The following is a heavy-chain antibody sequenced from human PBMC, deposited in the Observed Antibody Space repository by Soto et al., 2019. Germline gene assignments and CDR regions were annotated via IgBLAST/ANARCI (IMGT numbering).Heavy chain of an antibody. CDR1: GFTFSSYA. J-gene: IGHJ4*02. V-gene: IGHV3-33*01. D-gene: IGHD3-22*01. CDR3: AREGLNFYDSSGYYGTDH. CDR2: IWHDGDNK. Sequence: QVQLVESGGGVVQPGTSLRLSCTASGFTFSSYAMHWVRQAPGKGLEWASVIWHDGDNKYYGDSVKGRFTVSRDNSKNWLYLAMNSLRVEDTAVYYCAREGLNFYDSSGYYGTDHWGQGTLVIVSS.